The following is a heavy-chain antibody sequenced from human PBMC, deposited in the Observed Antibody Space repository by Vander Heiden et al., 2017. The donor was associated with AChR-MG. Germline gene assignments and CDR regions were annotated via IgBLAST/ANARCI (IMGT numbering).Heavy chain of an antibody. V-gene: IGHV4-39*01. CDR2: IYYSGNT. CDR1: GGSISSGNYS. Sequence: QLQLQESGPGLVKPSETLSLTCTVSGGSISSGNYSWGWIRQPPGKGLEWIGSIYYSGNTHYNPSLGSRVTISVDTSRNQFSLKLSSVTAADTAVFYCARHLGCRSPSCPDDGFDIWGQGTMVTVSS. D-gene: IGHD2-2*01. CDR3: ARHLGCRSPSCPDDGFDI. J-gene: IGHJ3*02.